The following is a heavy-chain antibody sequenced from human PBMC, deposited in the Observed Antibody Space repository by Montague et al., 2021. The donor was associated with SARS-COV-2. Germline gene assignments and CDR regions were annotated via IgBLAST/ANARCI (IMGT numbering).Heavy chain of an antibody. CDR3: ARDRGGSGWSDAFDI. V-gene: IGHV4-4*02. CDR1: GGSISSGNW. Sequence: SETLSLTCAVSGGSISSGNWWSWVRQPPGKGLEWIGEIYHSGSTNYNPSLKSRVTISVDKSKNQFSLKLSSVTAADTAVYYCARDRGGSGWSDAFDIWGQGTMVTVSS. CDR2: IYHSGST. J-gene: IGHJ3*02. D-gene: IGHD6-19*01.